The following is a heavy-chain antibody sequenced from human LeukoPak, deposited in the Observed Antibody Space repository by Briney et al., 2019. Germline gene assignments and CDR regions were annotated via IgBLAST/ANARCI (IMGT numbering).Heavy chain of an antibody. CDR2: IYYNEST. Sequence: PSETLPLTCTVPGDPISSHSWYKSTWIPRTRLRGLEWIGYIYYNESTTHNPSLKIRVIMSVDTSKQQFSPELTSVTAADTAVYYRPREYSGFDYWAQGTLVTVSS. D-gene: IGHD5-12*01. CDR1: GDPISSHSWY. V-gene: IGHV4-61*01. J-gene: IGHJ4*02. CDR3: PREYSGFDY.